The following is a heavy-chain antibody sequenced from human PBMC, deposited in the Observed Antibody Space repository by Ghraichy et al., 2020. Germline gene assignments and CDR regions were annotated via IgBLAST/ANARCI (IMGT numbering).Heavy chain of an antibody. CDR1: GFTFSNFG. Sequence: LSLTCAASGFTFSNFGMHWVRQAPGKGLEWVAIISYDGSSEYYADSVKGRFTVSRDSSKNTLFLQMNSLRGEDTAVYFCAKSKDTYYPYYNMDVWGQGTTVTVSS. CDR2: ISYDGSSE. J-gene: IGHJ6*02. V-gene: IGHV3-30*18. CDR3: AKSKDTYYPYYNMDV.